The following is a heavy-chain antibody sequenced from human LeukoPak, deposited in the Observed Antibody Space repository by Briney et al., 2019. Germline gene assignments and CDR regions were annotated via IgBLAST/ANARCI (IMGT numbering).Heavy chain of an antibody. V-gene: IGHV5-51*01. J-gene: IGHJ4*02. CDR2: VYPGDSDT. Sequence: GESLKISCKGSGYSFTSYWIGWVRQMPGKGLEWMGIVYPGDSDTRYSPSFQGQVTISVDKSISTAYLQWSSLKASDTAMYYCARAYYYGSGSYYNPGYWGQGTLVTVSS. CDR1: GYSFTSYW. D-gene: IGHD3-10*01. CDR3: ARAYYYGSGSYYNPGY.